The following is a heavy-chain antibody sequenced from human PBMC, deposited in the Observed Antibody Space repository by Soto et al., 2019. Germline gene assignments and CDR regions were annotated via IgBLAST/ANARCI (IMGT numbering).Heavy chain of an antibody. V-gene: IGHV3-23*01. D-gene: IGHD6-6*01. CDR2: ISGSDDST. CDR1: GFTFSSYA. CDR3: AKRSSSSTFDY. J-gene: IGHJ4*02. Sequence: EVQLLESGGGLVQPGESLRLSCAASGFTFSSYAMSWVRQAPGKGLEWVSVISGSDDSTYYADSVKGRFTISRDNSKNTLYLQRTSLRAEDKAVYYCAKRSSSSTFDYWGQGTLVTVSS.